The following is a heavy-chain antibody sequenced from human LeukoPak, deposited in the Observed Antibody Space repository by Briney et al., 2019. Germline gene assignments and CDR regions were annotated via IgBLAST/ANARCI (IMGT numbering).Heavy chain of an antibody. V-gene: IGHV3-23*01. CDR2: ISGSGGST. Sequence: QPGGSLRLSCAASGFTFSSYAMSWVRQAPGKGLEWVSAISGSGGSTYYADSVKGWFTISRDNSKNTLYLQMNSLRAEDMAVYYCAKGDRIAALYASWGQGTLVTVSS. J-gene: IGHJ4*02. CDR1: GFTFSSYA. CDR3: AKGDRIAALYAS. D-gene: IGHD6-6*01.